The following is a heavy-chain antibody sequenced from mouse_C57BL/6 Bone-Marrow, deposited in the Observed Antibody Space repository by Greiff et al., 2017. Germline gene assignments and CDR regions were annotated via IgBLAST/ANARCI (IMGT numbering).Heavy chain of an antibody. Sequence: VQGVESGAELARPGASVKLSCKASGYTFTSYGISWVKQRTGQGLEWIGEIYPRSGNTYYNEKFKGKATLTADKSSSTAYMELRSLSSEDSAVYFCARDYDYDDYYAMDYWGQGTSVTVSS. V-gene: IGHV1-81*01. CDR1: GYTFTSYG. CDR2: IYPRSGNT. CDR3: ARDYDYDDYYAMDY. D-gene: IGHD2-4*01. J-gene: IGHJ4*01.